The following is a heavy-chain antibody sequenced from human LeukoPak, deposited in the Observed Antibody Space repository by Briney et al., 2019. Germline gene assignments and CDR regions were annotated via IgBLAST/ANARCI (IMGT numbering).Heavy chain of an antibody. V-gene: IGHV1-2*02. CDR2: INPNSGGT. CDR1: GYIFTGYY. Sequence: SVKVSCKTSGYIFTGYYMHWVRQAPGQGLEWRGWINPNSGGTNYAQKFEGRVTMTRDTSISTAYMELSRPRSDDTAGYYCARDSARYYDILTGYYSAGDAFDIWGQGPMVTASS. J-gene: IGHJ3*02. CDR3: ARDSARYYDILTGYYSAGDAFDI. D-gene: IGHD3-9*01.